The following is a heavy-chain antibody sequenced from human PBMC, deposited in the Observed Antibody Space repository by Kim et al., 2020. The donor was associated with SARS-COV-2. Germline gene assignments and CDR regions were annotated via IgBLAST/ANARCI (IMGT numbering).Heavy chain of an antibody. CDR2: IIPMLSIT. CDR3: ARGDRAMTTVTNFDY. Sequence: SVKVSCKASGGTFSSYAINWVRQAPGQGLEWMGRIIPMLSITNSAQKFQGRVTITADKSTSTAYMDLSSLRSEDTAVYYCARGDRAMTTVTNFDYWGQGTLVTVSS. V-gene: IGHV1-69*04. J-gene: IGHJ4*02. CDR1: GGTFSSYA. D-gene: IGHD4-17*01.